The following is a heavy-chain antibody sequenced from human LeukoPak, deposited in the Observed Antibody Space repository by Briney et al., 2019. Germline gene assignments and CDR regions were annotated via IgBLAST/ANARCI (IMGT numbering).Heavy chain of an antibody. Sequence: GGSLRLSCAASGFTFSSYGMSWVRQAPGKGLEWVSAISGSGGSTYYADSVKGRFTISRDNSKNTLYLQMNSLRAEDTAVYYCVKDGAAAGTLDYWGQGTLVTVSS. CDR2: ISGSGGST. D-gene: IGHD6-13*01. V-gene: IGHV3-23*01. J-gene: IGHJ4*02. CDR1: GFTFSSYG. CDR3: VKDGAAAGTLDY.